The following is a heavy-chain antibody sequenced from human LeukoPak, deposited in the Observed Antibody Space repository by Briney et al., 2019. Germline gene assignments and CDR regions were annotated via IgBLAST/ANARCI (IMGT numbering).Heavy chain of an antibody. J-gene: IGHJ4*02. D-gene: IGHD3-9*01. CDR1: GGTFTTYG. CDR2: ISGHNGNT. CDR3: VLGDILTGYWAEYFAY. Sequence: ASVKVSCKASGGTFTTYGLSWVRQARGQGLEWMGWISGHNGNTNYAHKFQGRVSMTTDTPTRTAYMELKSLRSDDTAVYYCVLGDILTGYWAEYFAYWGQGTLVTVSS. V-gene: IGHV1-18*01.